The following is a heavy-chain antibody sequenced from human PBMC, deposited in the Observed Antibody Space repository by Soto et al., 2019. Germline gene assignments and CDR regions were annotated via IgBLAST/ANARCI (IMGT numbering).Heavy chain of an antibody. V-gene: IGHV1-69*01. J-gene: IGHJ3*02. CDR1: GGTFSSYA. Sequence: QVPLVQSGAEVKKPGSSVKVSCKASGGTFSSYAISWVRQAPGQGLEWMGGIIPIFGTANYAQKFQGRVTITADESTSTAYMELSSLRSEDTAVYYCARATYYYDSSGYTIDAFDIWGQGTMVTVSS. CDR2: IIPIFGTA. CDR3: ARATYYYDSSGYTIDAFDI. D-gene: IGHD3-22*01.